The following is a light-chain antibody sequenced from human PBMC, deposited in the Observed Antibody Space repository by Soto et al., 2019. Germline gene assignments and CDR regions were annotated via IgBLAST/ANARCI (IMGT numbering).Light chain of an antibody. CDR3: MQALQITWT. CDR2: LGS. V-gene: IGKV2-28*01. CDR1: QSLLHSNGYNY. J-gene: IGKJ1*01. Sequence: DIVMTQSPLSLPVTPGEPASISCRSSQSLLHSNGYNYLDWYLQKPGQSPQLLIYLGSNRASGVTDRFSGSGSGTDFTLKISRVEAEDVGVYYCMQALQITWTFGQGTKVEIK.